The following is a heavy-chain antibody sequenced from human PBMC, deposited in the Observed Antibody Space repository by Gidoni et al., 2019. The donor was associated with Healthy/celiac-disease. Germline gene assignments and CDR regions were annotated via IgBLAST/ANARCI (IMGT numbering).Heavy chain of an antibody. J-gene: IGHJ4*02. CDR2: ISGSGGST. CDR3: AKGAVLLWFGGVDFIDY. V-gene: IGHV3-23*01. Sequence: EVQLLESGGGLVQPGGSLRLSCAASGFTFSSYAMSWVRQAPGKELEWVSAISGSGGSTYYADSVKGRFTISRDNSKNTLYLQMNSLRAEDTAVYYCAKGAVLLWFGGVDFIDYWGQGTLVTVSS. CDR1: GFTFSSYA. D-gene: IGHD3-10*01.